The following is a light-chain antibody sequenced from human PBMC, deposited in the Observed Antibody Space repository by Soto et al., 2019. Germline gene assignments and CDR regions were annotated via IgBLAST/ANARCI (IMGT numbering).Light chain of an antibody. CDR2: GAS. J-gene: IGKJ1*01. Sequence: SVEAQCTATLASSPGDRTTLSCMASQSVSSGYLAWYQQKPGQAPRLLIYGASSRATGIPDRFSGSGSGTDFTLSISRLEPEDFPVYWCHHYGNSPTFGQGTKVDI. CDR1: QSVSSGY. CDR3: HHYGNSPT. V-gene: IGKV3-20*01.